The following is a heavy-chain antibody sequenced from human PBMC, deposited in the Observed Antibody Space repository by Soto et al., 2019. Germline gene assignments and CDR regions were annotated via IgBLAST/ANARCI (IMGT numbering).Heavy chain of an antibody. D-gene: IGHD4-17*01. CDR3: ARRVGDASYYGMDV. V-gene: IGHV1-69*01. CDR2: IIPIFGTA. Sequence: QVQLVQSGAEVKKPGSSVKVSCKASGGTFSSYAISWVRQAPGQGLEWMGGIIPIFGTANYAQKFQGRVTITADESTSTADMELSSLRSEDTAVYYCARRVGDASYYGMDVWGQGTTVTVSS. J-gene: IGHJ6*02. CDR1: GGTFSSYA.